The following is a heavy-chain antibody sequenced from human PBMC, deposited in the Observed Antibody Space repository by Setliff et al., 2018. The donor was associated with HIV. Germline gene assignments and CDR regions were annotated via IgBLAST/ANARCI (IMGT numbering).Heavy chain of an antibody. J-gene: IGHJ3*02. CDR3: ARDKTAVPRDVDAFDI. Sequence: SETLSLTCTVSGGSISRDYWSWIRQPAGKGLEWIGRISTSGNTNYNPSLKTRKSRVTMSVDTSKNQFSLKLSSVTAADTAVSYCARDKTAVPRDVDAFDIWGQGTMVTVSS. CDR1: GGSISRDY. CDR2: ISTSGNT. D-gene: IGHD6-13*01. V-gene: IGHV4-4*07.